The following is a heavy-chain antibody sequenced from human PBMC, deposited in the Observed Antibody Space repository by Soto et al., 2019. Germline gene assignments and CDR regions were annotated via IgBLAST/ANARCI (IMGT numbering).Heavy chain of an antibody. CDR3: ARNRGSSSQNWFDP. D-gene: IGHD6-13*01. V-gene: IGHV4-59*04. CDR2: IYYSGST. CDR1: GGSISSYY. Sequence: PSETLSLTCTVSGGSISSYYWSWIRQPPGKGLEWIGYIYYSGSTYYNPSLKSRVTISVDTSKNQFSLKLSSVTAADTAVYYCARNRGSSSQNWFDPWGQGTLVTVSS. J-gene: IGHJ5*02.